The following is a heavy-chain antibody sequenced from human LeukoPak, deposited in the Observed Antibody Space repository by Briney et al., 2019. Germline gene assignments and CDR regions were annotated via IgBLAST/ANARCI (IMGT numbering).Heavy chain of an antibody. J-gene: IGHJ4*02. Sequence: PGGSLRLSCTASGFTFSSYDVHWVRQAPGKGLEWVAVISYDGTNEYSVDSVKGRFTFSRDNSKNTLYLQVHTLRPEDTAVYYCGRRGDGSGWTIGYGGQGTLVTVSS. D-gene: IGHD6-19*01. CDR1: GFTFSSYD. CDR3: GRRGDGSGWTIGY. CDR2: ISYDGTNE. V-gene: IGHV3-30*03.